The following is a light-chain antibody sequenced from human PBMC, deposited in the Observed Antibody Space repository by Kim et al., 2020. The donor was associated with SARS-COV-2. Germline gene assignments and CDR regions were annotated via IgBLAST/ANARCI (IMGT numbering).Light chain of an antibody. Sequence: SYELTQPPSVSVSPGQTATITCSGDNLGDTFASWYQQKPGQSPILIIYQNIKRPSGIPERFSGSNSGNTATLTISGTQAMDEADYYCQAWDPSSAVFGGG. CDR1: NLGDTF. J-gene: IGLJ2*01. V-gene: IGLV3-1*01. CDR2: QNI. CDR3: QAWDPSSAV.